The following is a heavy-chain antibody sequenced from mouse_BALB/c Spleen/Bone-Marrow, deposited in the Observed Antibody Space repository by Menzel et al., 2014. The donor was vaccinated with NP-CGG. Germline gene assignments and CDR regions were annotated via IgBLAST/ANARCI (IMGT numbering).Heavy chain of an antibody. D-gene: IGHD2-2*01. CDR2: IYYSGTI. CDR1: GISITTGNYR. J-gene: IGHJ2*01. Sequence: EVQLQESGPGLVKPSQTVSLTCTVTGISITTGNYRWGWIRQFPGNKLEWIGYIYYSGTITYNPSLTSRTTITRDTSKNQFFLEMNSLTAEDTATYYCARGYDYFDYWGQGTTLTVSS. CDR3: ARGYDYFDY. V-gene: IGHV3-5*02.